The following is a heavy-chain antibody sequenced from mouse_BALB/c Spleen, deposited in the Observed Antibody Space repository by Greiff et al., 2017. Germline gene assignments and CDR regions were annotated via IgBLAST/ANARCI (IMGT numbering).Heavy chain of an antibody. V-gene: IGHV14-3*02. Sequence: EVHLVESGAELVKPGASVKLSCTASGFNIKDTYMHWVKQRPEQGLEWIGRIDPANGNTKYDPKFQGKATITADTSSNTAYLQLSSLTSEDTAVYYCARRGTVVAFYWYFDVWGAGTTVTVSS. D-gene: IGHD1-1*01. CDR3: ARRGTVVAFYWYFDV. CDR2: IDPANGNT. J-gene: IGHJ1*01. CDR1: GFNIKDTY.